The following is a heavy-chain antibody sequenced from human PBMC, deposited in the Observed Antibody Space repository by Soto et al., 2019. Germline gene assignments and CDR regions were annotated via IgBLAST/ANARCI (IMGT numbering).Heavy chain of an antibody. J-gene: IGHJ4*02. CDR3: PRGGSTFSMVREVFSSDY. CDR2: ISTYNGNT. D-gene: IGHD3-10*01. Sequence: QVQLVQSEAEVKKPGASVRVSCKTSGYTFNNFGISWVRQAPGQGLEWMGWISTYNGNTKFAQKFQGRLTMTTDTSTSTAYMDLRSLRSDDTAIYYCPRGGSTFSMVREVFSSDYWGQGTLVTVSS. V-gene: IGHV1-18*01. CDR1: GYTFNNFG.